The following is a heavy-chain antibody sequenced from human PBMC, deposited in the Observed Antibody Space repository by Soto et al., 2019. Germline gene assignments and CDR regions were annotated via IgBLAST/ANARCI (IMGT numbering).Heavy chain of an antibody. V-gene: IGHV3-53*05. Sequence: GGSLRLSCAASGFTVSSNYMSWVRQAPGKGLEWVSVIYSGGSTYYADSVKGRFTISRDNSKNTLYLQMNSLRAEDTAVYYCAKDPLLTGYYPTSSYYYYGMDVWGQGTTVTVSS. CDR2: IYSGGST. CDR3: AKDPLLTGYYPTSSYYYYGMDV. J-gene: IGHJ6*02. D-gene: IGHD3-9*01. CDR1: GFTVSSNY.